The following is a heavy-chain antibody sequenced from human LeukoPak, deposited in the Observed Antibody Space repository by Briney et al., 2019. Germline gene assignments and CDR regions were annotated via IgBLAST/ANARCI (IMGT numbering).Heavy chain of an antibody. CDR2: IYYSGST. Sequence: ASETLSLTCTVSGGSISSSSYYWGWIRQPPGKGLEWIGSIYYSGSTYYNPSLKSRVTISVSTSKNQFSLKLSSVTAADTAVYYCARRTYSSGWSGLDYWGQGTLVTVSS. V-gene: IGHV4-39*01. CDR3: ARRTYSSGWSGLDY. D-gene: IGHD6-19*01. J-gene: IGHJ4*02. CDR1: GGSISSSSYY.